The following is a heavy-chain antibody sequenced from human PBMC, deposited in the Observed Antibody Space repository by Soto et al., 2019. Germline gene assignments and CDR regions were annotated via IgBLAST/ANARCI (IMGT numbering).Heavy chain of an antibody. D-gene: IGHD2-21*02. Sequence: QVQLVQSGAEVKKPGASVKVSCKASGYTFTNFGISWVRQAPGQGLEWMGWISAYNGNTNYAQNFQGRVTMTTDTPMSTAHTEVRSVNSDDTDVYYGATWVTPFDYWGQGTLVTVSS. CDR3: ATWVTPFDY. V-gene: IGHV1-18*01. J-gene: IGHJ4*02. CDR2: ISAYNGNT. CDR1: GYTFTNFG.